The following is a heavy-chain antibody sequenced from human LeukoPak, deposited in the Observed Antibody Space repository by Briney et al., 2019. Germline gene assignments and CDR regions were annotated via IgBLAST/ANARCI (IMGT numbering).Heavy chain of an antibody. J-gene: IGHJ4*02. Sequence: PSETLSLTCTVSVGSISSHYWSWIRQPPGKGLEWVGYIFYTGSTNYNPSLKSRVTMSVDTSKNPFSLKLRSVTAADTAVFYCARAHPAYSSSSGFDYWGQGTLVTVSS. CDR3: ARAHPAYSSSSGFDY. CDR2: IFYTGST. CDR1: VGSISSHY. D-gene: IGHD6-6*01. V-gene: IGHV4-59*11.